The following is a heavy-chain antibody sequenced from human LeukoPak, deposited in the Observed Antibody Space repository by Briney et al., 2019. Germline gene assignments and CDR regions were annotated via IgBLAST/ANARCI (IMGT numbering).Heavy chain of an antibody. V-gene: IGHV1-2*02. CDR1: GYTFTGYY. CDR3: VANYYDSRQNYYYMDV. CDR2: INPNSGGT. D-gene: IGHD3-22*01. Sequence: GASVKVSCKASGYTFTGYYMHWVRQAPGQGLEWMGWINPNSGGTNYAQKFQGRVTMTRDTSISTAYMELSRLRSDDTAVYYCVANYYDSRQNYYYMDVWGKGTTVTVSS. J-gene: IGHJ6*03.